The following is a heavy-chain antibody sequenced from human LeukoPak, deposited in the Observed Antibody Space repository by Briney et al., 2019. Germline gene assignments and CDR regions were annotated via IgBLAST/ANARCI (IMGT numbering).Heavy chain of an antibody. J-gene: IGHJ4*02. D-gene: IGHD3-10*01. V-gene: IGHV1-58*02. Sequence: GASVKVSCKASGFTFTSSTIQWVRQARGQRLEWIGWIVVGSGNTNYAQKFQERVIITRDMSTTTVYMELSSLRSEDTAVYYCAGTPWFGELTLDYWGQGTLVTV. CDR1: GFTFTSST. CDR3: AGTPWFGELTLDY. CDR2: IVVGSGNT.